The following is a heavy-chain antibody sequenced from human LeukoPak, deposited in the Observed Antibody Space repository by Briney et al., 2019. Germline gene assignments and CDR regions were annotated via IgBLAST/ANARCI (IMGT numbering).Heavy chain of an antibody. CDR1: GFTFSSNW. V-gene: IGHV3-7*01. CDR3: ARGDYYGTEEPNFDY. D-gene: IGHD3-10*01. J-gene: IGHJ4*02. Sequence: GGSLRLSCAASGFTFSSNWMCWVRQGPGKGLEWVANIKQDGSEKYYVDSAKGRFTISRDNAKNSLYLQMNSLRAEDTAVYYCARGDYYGTEEPNFDYWGQGTLVTVSS. CDR2: IKQDGSEK.